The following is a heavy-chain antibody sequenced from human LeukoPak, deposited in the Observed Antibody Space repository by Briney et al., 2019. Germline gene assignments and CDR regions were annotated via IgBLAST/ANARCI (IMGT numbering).Heavy chain of an antibody. J-gene: IGHJ4*02. CDR2: IRSKANSYAT. V-gene: IGHV3-73*01. D-gene: IGHD2-2*01. Sequence: PGGSLRLSCAASGFTFSGSAMHWVRQASGKGLEWVGRIRSKANSYATAYAASVKGRFTISRDDSKNTAYLQMNSLKTEDTAVYYCIAHQLLSPLDYWGQGTLVTVSS. CDR1: GFTFSGSA. CDR3: IAHQLLSPLDY.